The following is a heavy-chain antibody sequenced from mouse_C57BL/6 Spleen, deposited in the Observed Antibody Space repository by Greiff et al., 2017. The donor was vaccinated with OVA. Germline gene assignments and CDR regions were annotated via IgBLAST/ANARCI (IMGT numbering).Heavy chain of an antibody. J-gene: IGHJ2*01. D-gene: IGHD1-1*02. CDR3: AQKGGGYYFDY. Sequence: QVQLQQSGPGLVAPSQSLSITCTVSGFSLTSYGVSWVRQPPGKGLEWLGVICGDGSTNYHSTLISRLSISKENSKSQVFLKLNSLQTDDTATYYCAQKGGGYYFDYWGQGTTLTVSS. CDR1: GFSLTSYG. V-gene: IGHV2-3*01. CDR2: ICGDGST.